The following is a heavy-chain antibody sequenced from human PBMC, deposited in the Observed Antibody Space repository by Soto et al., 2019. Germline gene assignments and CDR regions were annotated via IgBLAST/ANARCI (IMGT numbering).Heavy chain of an antibody. V-gene: IGHV1-18*01. Sequence: GASVKVSCKASGYTFTSYGISWVRQAPGQGLEWMGWISAYNGNTNYAQKLQGRVTMTTDTSTSTAYMELRSLRSDDTAVYYCARDGGPPYSSSWYPQQYFQHWGQGTLVTVSS. CDR3: ARDGGPPYSSSWYPQQYFQH. CDR1: GYTFTSYG. D-gene: IGHD6-13*01. J-gene: IGHJ1*01. CDR2: ISAYNGNT.